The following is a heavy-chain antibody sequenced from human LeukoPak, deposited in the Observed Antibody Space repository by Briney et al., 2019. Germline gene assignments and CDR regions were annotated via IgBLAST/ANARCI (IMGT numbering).Heavy chain of an antibody. CDR1: GFTFSSYA. CDR3: ARDLMMEPNYYYYYGMDV. D-gene: IGHD3-16*01. V-gene: IGHV3-30-3*01. CDR2: ISYDGSNK. Sequence: GGSLRLSCAASGFTFSSYAMHWVRQAPGKGLEWVAVISYDGSNKYYADSVKGRFTISRDNSKNTLYLQMNSLRAEDTAVYYCARDLMMEPNYYYYYGMDVWGQGTTVTVSS. J-gene: IGHJ6*02.